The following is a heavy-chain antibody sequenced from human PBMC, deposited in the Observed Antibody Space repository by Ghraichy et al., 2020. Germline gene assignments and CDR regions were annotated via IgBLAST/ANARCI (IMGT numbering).Heavy chain of an antibody. J-gene: IGHJ4*02. D-gene: IGHD3-22*01. CDR3: AREDHRYDYYDSSGYWSQGFDY. V-gene: IGHV4-30-4*01. CDR1: GGSISSGDYY. CDR2: IYYSGST. Sequence: TLSLTCTVSGGSISSGDYYWSWIRQPPGKGLEWIGYIYYSGSTYYNPSLKSRVTISVDTSKNQFSLKLSSVTAADTAVYYCAREDHRYDYYDSSGYWSQGFDYWGQGTLVTVSS.